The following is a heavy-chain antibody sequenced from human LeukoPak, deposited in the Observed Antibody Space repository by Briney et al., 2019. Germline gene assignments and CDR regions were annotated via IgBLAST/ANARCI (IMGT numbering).Heavy chain of an antibody. J-gene: IGHJ4*02. CDR1: GGSISSYY. V-gene: IGHV4-59*01. D-gene: IGHD3-10*01. Sequence: PSETLSLTCTVSGGSISSYYWSWIRQPPGKGLERIGYIYYSGSTNYNPSLKSRVTISVDTSKNQFSLKLSSVTAADTAFYYCARGGGLFDYWGQGSLVTVSS. CDR2: IYYSGST. CDR3: ARGGGLFDY.